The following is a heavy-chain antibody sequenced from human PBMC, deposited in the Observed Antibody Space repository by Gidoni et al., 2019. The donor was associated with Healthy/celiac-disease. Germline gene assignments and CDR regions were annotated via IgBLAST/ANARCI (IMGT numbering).Heavy chain of an antibody. CDR2: ISAYNGNT. CDR1: GYTFTSYG. D-gene: IGHD3-22*01. V-gene: IGHV1-18*01. J-gene: IGHJ2*01. Sequence: QVQLVQSGAEVKKPGASVKVSCKASGYTFTSYGISWVRPAPGQGLEWMGWISAYNGNTNYAQKLQGRVTMTTDTSTSTAYMELRSLRSDDTAVYYCARDRYYYDSSGVRYFDLWGRGTLVTVSS. CDR3: ARDRYYYDSSGVRYFDL.